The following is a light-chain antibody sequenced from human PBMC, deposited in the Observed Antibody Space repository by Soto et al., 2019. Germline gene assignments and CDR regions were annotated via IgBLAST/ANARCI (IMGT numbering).Light chain of an antibody. Sequence: EIVLTQSPGTLSLSPGDRATLSCRASQSVSSSYLAWYQQKPGQAPRLLIYDTSSRATGSPARFSGSGSGTDFTLTISSLEPEDFAVYYCHHRGNGITFGQGTRLEIK. V-gene: IGKV3D-20*02. CDR1: QSVSSSY. CDR3: HHRGNGIT. CDR2: DTS. J-gene: IGKJ5*01.